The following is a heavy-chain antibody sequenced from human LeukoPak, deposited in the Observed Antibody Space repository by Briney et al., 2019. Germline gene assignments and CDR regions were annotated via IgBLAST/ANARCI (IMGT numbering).Heavy chain of an antibody. D-gene: IGHD3-9*01. Sequence: GGSLRLSCAASGFTFSSYAMSWVRQAPGKGLEWVSAISGSGGSTYYADSVKGRFTISRDNSKNTLYLQMNSLRAEDTAVYYCAKDWKTFDWLLSLRDFDYWGQGTLVTVSS. V-gene: IGHV3-23*01. CDR2: ISGSGGST. CDR1: GFTFSSYA. CDR3: AKDWKTFDWLLSLRDFDY. J-gene: IGHJ4*02.